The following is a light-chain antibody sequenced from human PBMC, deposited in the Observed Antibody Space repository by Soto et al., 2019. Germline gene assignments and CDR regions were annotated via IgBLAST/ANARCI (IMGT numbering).Light chain of an antibody. J-gene: IGLJ2*01. CDR1: TSNIGNNY. V-gene: IGLV1-51*01. CDR3: ATWDTSLTAGV. Sequence: QSVLTQPPSVSAAPGETVTISCSGRTSNIGNNYVSWYQQFPGMPPKLLIYDNDKRPSGIPDRFSGSKSGTSATLGITGLQTGDEADYYCATWDTSLTAGVFGGGTKLTVL. CDR2: DND.